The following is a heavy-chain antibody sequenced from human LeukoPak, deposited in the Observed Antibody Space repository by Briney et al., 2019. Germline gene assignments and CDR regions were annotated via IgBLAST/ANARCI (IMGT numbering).Heavy chain of an antibody. CDR2: INHSGST. J-gene: IGHJ6*02. V-gene: IGHV4-34*01. Sequence: SETLSLTCAVYGGSFSGYYWSWIRQPPGKGLEWIGEINHSGSTNYNPSLKSRVTISVDTSKNQFSLKLSSVTAADTAVYYCARGPKEEMTTVTTYYYYGIDVWGQGTTVTVSS. CDR3: ARGPKEEMTTVTTYYYYGIDV. D-gene: IGHD4-17*01. CDR1: GGSFSGYY.